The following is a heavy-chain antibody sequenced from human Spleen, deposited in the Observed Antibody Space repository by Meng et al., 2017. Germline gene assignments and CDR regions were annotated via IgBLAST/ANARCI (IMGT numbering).Heavy chain of an antibody. CDR3: ARDPSNTSGRYAYFDY. Sequence: QVQLVQSGAEVKKPGASVKISCKAFGYTFTSSAIHWVRQAPGQSLEWMGWITPDSGNTKYSENFQDRVSITRDTSASTAYMELSTLRSEDTAVYYCARDPSNTSGRYAYFDYWGQGTLVTVSS. CDR2: ITPDSGNT. V-gene: IGHV1-3*01. J-gene: IGHJ4*02. CDR1: GYTFTSSA. D-gene: IGHD6-19*01.